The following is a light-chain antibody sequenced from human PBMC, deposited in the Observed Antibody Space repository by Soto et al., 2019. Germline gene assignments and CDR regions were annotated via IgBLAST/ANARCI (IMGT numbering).Light chain of an antibody. CDR3: GSCDSILSAYV. CDR2: DDN. CDR1: SSNIGGNS. J-gene: IGLJ1*01. V-gene: IGLV1-51*01. Sequence: SVLTQPPSVSAAPGQKVTISCCGSSSNIGGNSVSWYQQLPGTAPKLLIYDDNKRPSGIPDRFSGSKSGTSATLGITGFQTGDEADYYCGSCDSILSAYVLGSGTEV.